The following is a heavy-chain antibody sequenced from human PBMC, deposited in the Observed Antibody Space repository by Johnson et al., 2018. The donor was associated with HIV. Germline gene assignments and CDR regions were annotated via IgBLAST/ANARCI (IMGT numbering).Heavy chain of an antibody. D-gene: IGHD1-1*01. J-gene: IGHJ3*02. CDR3: ATSTASDALDI. CDR1: GLSFSSYG. Sequence: QVQLVESGGGVVQPGRSVRLSCAASGLSFSSYGMEWVRQAPGKGLEWVAVIWSDGSNKHYADSVKGRFTISRDNSKNTLYLQMNSLRAEDTAVYYCATSTASDALDIWGQGTMVIVSS. CDR2: IWSDGSNK. V-gene: IGHV3-33*01.